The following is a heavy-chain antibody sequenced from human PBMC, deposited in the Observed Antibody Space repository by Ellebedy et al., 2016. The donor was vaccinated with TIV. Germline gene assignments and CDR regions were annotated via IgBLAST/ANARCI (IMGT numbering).Heavy chain of an antibody. CDR3: TRTWDDWLLSEYYFDY. CDR1: GFTFGDYA. CDR2: IRSKAYGGTT. V-gene: IGHV3-49*03. Sequence: GESLKISXTASGFTFGDYAMSWFRQAPGKGLEWVGFIRSKAYGGTTEYAASVKGRFTISRDDSKSIAYLQMNSLKTEDTAVYYCTRTWDDWLLSEYYFDYWGQGTLVTVSS. J-gene: IGHJ4*02. D-gene: IGHD3-9*01.